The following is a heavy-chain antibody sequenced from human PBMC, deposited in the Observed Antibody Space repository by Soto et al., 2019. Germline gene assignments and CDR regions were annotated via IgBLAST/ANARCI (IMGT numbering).Heavy chain of an antibody. Sequence: QVHLQGSGPGRGKPSETLSLLCPVSGASLIPQSYSWALIRQPPGKGLEWLGSVFYTESSFFNPSLQSRLTMSVDTSTNQFFLNLTSVTAADTAVYFCARGRVGNFDSWGQGTLVTVSS. J-gene: IGHJ4*02. CDR3: ARGRVGNFDS. V-gene: IGHV4-39*01. CDR1: GASLIPQSYS. CDR2: VFYTESS. D-gene: IGHD1-26*01.